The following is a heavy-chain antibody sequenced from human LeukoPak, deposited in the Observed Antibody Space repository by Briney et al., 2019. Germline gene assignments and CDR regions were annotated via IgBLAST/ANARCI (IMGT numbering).Heavy chain of an antibody. CDR1: GGSFSGYY. V-gene: IGHV4-34*01. CDR3: ARHSHRGYVWGSYAVYFDY. D-gene: IGHD3-16*01. Sequence: SETLSLTCAVYGGSFSGYYWSWIRQPPGKGLEWIGEINHSGSTNYNPSLKSRVTISVDTSKNQFSLKLSSVTAADTAVYYCARHSHRGYVWGSYAVYFDYWGQGTLVTVSS. J-gene: IGHJ4*02. CDR2: INHSGST.